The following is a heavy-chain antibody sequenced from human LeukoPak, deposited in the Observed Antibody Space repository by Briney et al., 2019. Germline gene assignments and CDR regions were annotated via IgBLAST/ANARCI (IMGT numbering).Heavy chain of an antibody. Sequence: PGSSVKVSCKASGGTFSSYAISWVRQAPGQGLEWMGGIIPIFGTANYAQKFQGRVTITADKSTSTAYMELSSLRSEDTAVYYCARDRPLNTAVAGTISYYYYGMDVWGKGTTVTVSS. CDR3: ARDRPLNTAVAGTISYYYYGMDV. D-gene: IGHD6-19*01. CDR2: IIPIFGTA. CDR1: GGTFSSYA. J-gene: IGHJ6*04. V-gene: IGHV1-69*06.